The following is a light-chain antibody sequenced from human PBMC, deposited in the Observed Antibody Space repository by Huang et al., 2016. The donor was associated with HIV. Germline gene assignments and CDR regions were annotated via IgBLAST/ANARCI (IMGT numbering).Light chain of an antibody. V-gene: IGKV1-33*01. Sequence: DIQMTQSPSSLSASVGDRVTITCQASQDINNYLSWFQQKPGKAPKLLIYDASTLETGVPSRFSGGGSGTDVTFTISSLQPEDIATYYCQQYDDLPLTFGGGTKLDI. CDR3: QQYDDLPLT. J-gene: IGKJ4*01. CDR1: QDINNY. CDR2: DAS.